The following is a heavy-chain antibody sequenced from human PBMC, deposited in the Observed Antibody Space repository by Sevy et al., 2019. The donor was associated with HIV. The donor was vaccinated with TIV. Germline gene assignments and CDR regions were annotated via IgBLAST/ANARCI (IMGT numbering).Heavy chain of an antibody. CDR1: GYKFSDDW. V-gene: IGHV5-51*01. D-gene: IGHD3-9*01. CDR2: IYPDDSDT. CDR3: TRRLGSYFDILTDYSGAIDY. J-gene: IGHJ4*02. Sequence: GESLKISCKASGYKFSDDWIGWVRQMPGKGLEWIGIIYPDDSDTSYIPSFQGQVTISVDKSIDTAYLQWSSLKASDTAIYFCTRRLGSYFDILTDYSGAIDYWGQGTLVTVSS.